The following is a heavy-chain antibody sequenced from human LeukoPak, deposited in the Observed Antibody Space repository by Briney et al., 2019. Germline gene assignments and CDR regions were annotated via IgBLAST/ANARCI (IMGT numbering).Heavy chain of an antibody. V-gene: IGHV3-23*01. D-gene: IGHD5-12*01. CDR1: GFTFSSYA. Sequence: PGGSLRLSCAASGFTFSSYAMSWVRQAPGKGLEWVSAISGSGGSTYYADSVKGRFTISRDNSKNTLYLQMNSLRAEDTAVYYCARNSGYDYGAFDIWGQGTMVTVSS. CDR3: ARNSGYDYGAFDI. CDR2: ISGSGGST. J-gene: IGHJ3*02.